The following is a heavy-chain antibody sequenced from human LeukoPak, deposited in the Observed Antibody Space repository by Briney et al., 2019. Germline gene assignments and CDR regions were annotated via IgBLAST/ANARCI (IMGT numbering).Heavy chain of an antibody. J-gene: IGHJ4*02. CDR2: IYSGGST. CDR1: GFTVSDNY. CDR3: ARDFMATITDY. Sequence: PGGSLRLSCAASGFTVSDNYMSWVRQAPGKGLEWVSVIYSGGSTYYADSVKGRFTISRDNSKNTLYLQTNSLRAEDTAVYYCARDFMATITDYWGQGTLVTVSS. V-gene: IGHV3-66*01. D-gene: IGHD5-24*01.